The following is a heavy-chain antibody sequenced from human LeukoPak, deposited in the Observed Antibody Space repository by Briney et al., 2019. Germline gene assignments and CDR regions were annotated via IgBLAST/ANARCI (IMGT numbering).Heavy chain of an antibody. CDR1: GGSFSGYY. J-gene: IGHJ4*02. CDR2: IYYSGST. D-gene: IGHD2-15*01. CDR3: ARSASGGSGVLDY. V-gene: IGHV4-31*11. Sequence: SETLSLTCAVYGGSFSGYYWSWIRQHPGKGLEWIGYIYYSGSTYYNPSLKSRVTISVDTSKNQFSLKLSSVTAADTAVYYCARSASGGSGVLDYWGQGTLVTVSS.